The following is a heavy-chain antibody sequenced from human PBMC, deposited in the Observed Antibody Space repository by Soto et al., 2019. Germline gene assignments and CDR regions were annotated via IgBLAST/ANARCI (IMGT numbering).Heavy chain of an antibody. D-gene: IGHD6-13*01. CDR1: GYSFTSYW. CDR3: ATLGSRRNYYYYYGMDV. J-gene: IGHJ6*02. V-gene: IGHV5-10-1*01. Sequence: PGESLKISCKGSGYSFTSYWISWVRQMPVKGLEWMGRIDPSDSYTNYSPSFQGHVTISADKSISTAYLQWSSLKASDTAMYYCATLGSRRNYYYYYGMDVWGQGTTVTVSS. CDR2: IDPSDSYT.